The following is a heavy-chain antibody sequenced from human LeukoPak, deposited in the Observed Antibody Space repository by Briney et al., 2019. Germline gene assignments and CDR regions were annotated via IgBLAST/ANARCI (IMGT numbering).Heavy chain of an antibody. V-gene: IGHV1-18*01. CDR3: ARSYCGGDCYSVVFDY. D-gene: IGHD2-21*02. Sequence: ASVRVSCKASGYTFTSYGISWVRQAPGQGREWMGWISAYNGNTNYAQKLQGRVTMTTDTSTSTAYMELRSLRSDDTAVYYCARSYCGGDCYSVVFDYWGQGTLVTVSS. CDR1: GYTFTSYG. CDR2: ISAYNGNT. J-gene: IGHJ4*02.